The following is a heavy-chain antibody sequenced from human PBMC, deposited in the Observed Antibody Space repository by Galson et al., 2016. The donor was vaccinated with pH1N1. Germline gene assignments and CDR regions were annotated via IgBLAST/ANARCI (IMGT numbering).Heavy chain of an antibody. CDR2: IYHSGST. Sequence: SETLSLTCAVSGGSISSSNWWSWVRQPPGKGLEWIGEIYHSGSTSYNPSLKSRVTISLDKSKNQFSLKLSSVTAADTAVYYCAREGGVYYGSGRRENWFDPWGQGTLVTVSS. J-gene: IGHJ5*02. D-gene: IGHD3-10*01. CDR3: AREGGVYYGSGRRENWFDP. V-gene: IGHV4-4*02. CDR1: GGSISSSNW.